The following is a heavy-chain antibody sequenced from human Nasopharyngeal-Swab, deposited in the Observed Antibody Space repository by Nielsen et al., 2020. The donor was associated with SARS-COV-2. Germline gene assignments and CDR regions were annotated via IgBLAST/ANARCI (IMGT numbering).Heavy chain of an antibody. CDR2: ISTSGVTI. D-gene: IGHD6-19*01. Sequence: GGSLRLSCVASGLTFSNYEMNRVRQAPGKGLEWVSYISTSGVTIHYADSVRGRFTISRDNAKKSLYLQMNSLRAEDTAVYYCARASRGWSWGQGTLVTVSS. CDR1: GLTFSNYE. CDR3: ARASRGWS. V-gene: IGHV3-48*03. J-gene: IGHJ5*02.